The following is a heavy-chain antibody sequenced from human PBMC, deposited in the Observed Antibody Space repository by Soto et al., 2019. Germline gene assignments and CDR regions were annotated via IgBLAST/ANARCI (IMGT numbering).Heavy chain of an antibody. CDR2: ISAAGDP. Sequence: ESGGGLVQPGGSLRLSCEASGFTFRNYDMHWVRQGTGKGLERVSGISAAGDPDYADSVEGRFTISRENAQNSFFLQMNSLRVGDTAVYYCATTDRDFYGVDVWGQGTTVIVSS. CDR1: GFTFRNYD. CDR3: ATTDRDFYGVDV. J-gene: IGHJ6*02. D-gene: IGHD1-1*01. V-gene: IGHV3-13*05.